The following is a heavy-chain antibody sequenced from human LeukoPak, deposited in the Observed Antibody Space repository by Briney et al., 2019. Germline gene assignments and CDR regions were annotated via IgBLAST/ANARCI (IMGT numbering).Heavy chain of an antibody. D-gene: IGHD3-10*01. CDR1: GDSVSSNSAA. J-gene: IGHJ4*02. V-gene: IGHV6-1*01. CDR2: TYYRSKWYN. Sequence: SQTLSLTCAISGDSVSSNSAAWNWIRQSPSRGLEWLGRTYYRSKWYNDYAVSVKSRITINPDTSKNQFSLQLSSVTAADTAVYYCARDALYYYGSGSYQLWGQGTLVTVSS. CDR3: ARDALYYYGSGSYQL.